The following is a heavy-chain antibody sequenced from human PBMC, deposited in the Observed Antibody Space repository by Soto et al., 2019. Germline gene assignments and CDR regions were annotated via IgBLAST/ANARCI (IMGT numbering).Heavy chain of an antibody. D-gene: IGHD3-10*01. CDR3: ARDQEVLWFGELLPYYYYYMDV. CDR2: IKQDGSEK. V-gene: IGHV3-7*01. Sequence: GGSLRLSCAASGFTFSSYWMSWVRQAPGKGLEWVANIKQDGSEKYYVDSVKGRFTISRDNAKNSLYLQMNSLRAEDTAVYYCARDQEVLWFGELLPYYYYYMDVWGKGTTVTVSS. CDR1: GFTFSSYW. J-gene: IGHJ6*03.